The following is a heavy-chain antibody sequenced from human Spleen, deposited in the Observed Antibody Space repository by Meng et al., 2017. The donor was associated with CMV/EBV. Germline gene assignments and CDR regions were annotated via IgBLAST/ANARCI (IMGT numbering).Heavy chain of an antibody. CDR2: IRSKANSYAT. Sequence: GESLKISCVASGFTFSTYGMHWVRQASGKGLEWVGRIRSKANSYATAYAASVKGRFTIARDDSKNTAYLQMNSLKTEDTAVYYCTRPTVGVGATALFDYWGQGTLVTVSS. V-gene: IGHV3-73*01. CDR3: TRPTVGVGATALFDY. CDR1: GFTFSTYG. J-gene: IGHJ4*02. D-gene: IGHD1-26*01.